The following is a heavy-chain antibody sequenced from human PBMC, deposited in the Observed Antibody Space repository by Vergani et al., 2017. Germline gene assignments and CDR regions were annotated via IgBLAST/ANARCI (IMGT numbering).Heavy chain of an antibody. CDR3: ARGDCGGDCYSSLPRITDWFDP. CDR2: IDPSDSYT. V-gene: IGHV5-10-1*01. D-gene: IGHD2-21*01. Sequence: EVQLVQSGAEVKKPGESLKISCKGSGYSFTSYWISWVRQMPGKGLEWMGRIDPSDSYTNYSPSFQGHVTISADKSISTAYLQWSSLKASDTAVYYCARGDCGGDCYSSLPRITDWFDPWGQGTLVTVSS. CDR1: GYSFTSYW. J-gene: IGHJ5*02.